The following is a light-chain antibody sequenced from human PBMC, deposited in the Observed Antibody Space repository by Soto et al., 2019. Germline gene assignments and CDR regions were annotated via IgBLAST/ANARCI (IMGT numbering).Light chain of an antibody. V-gene: IGKV3-20*01. CDR1: QTVSSNY. J-gene: IGKJ1*01. CDR3: QLYGTSPKP. CDR2: AAS. Sequence: EIVLTQSPGTLSLSPGERATLSCRASQTVSSNYLAWYQQKPGQAPRLLIYAASTRATGIPDRFSGSGSGTDFTLSISRLESEDSAVYYCQLYGTSPKPFGQGTKVEIK.